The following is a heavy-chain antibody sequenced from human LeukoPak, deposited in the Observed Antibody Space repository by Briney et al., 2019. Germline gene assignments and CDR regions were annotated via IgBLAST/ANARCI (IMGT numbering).Heavy chain of an antibody. CDR2: ISRDGSSI. CDR3: GREGATVSTQIDY. CDR1: GYTFSGYW. D-gene: IGHD4-17*01. V-gene: IGHV3-74*01. Sequence: PGGSLRLSCAASGYTFSGYWMQWVRQAPGKGLVWVSRISRDGSSISYADSVKGRFTISRDNAKNTLYLQMNSLRAEDTAVYFCGREGATVSTQIDYWGQGTPATVSS. J-gene: IGHJ4*02.